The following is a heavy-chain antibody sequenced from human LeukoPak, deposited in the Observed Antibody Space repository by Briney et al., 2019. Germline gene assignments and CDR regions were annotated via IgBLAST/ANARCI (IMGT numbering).Heavy chain of an antibody. CDR2: IIPILGIA. V-gene: IGHV1-69*04. CDR3: ARVMVGATGYYCDY. Sequence: SVKVSCKASGGTFSSYAISWVRQAPGQGLEWMGRIIPILGIANYAQKFQGRVTITADKSTSTAYMELSSLRSEDTAVYYCARVMVGATGYYCDYWGQGTLVTVSS. D-gene: IGHD1-26*01. CDR1: GGTFSSYA. J-gene: IGHJ4*02.